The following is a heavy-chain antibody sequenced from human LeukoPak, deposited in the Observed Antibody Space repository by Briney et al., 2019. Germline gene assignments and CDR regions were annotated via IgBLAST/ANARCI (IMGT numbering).Heavy chain of an antibody. V-gene: IGHV4-59*08. CDR2: IYYSGST. Sequence: SETLSLTCTVSGGSISSYYWSWIRQPPGKGLEWIGYIYYSGSTNYNPSLKSRVTISVDTSKNQFSLRLSSVTAADTAVYYCASTTAAASLYYFDYWGQGTLVTVSS. CDR3: ASTTAAASLYYFDY. D-gene: IGHD6-13*01. CDR1: GGSISSYY. J-gene: IGHJ4*02.